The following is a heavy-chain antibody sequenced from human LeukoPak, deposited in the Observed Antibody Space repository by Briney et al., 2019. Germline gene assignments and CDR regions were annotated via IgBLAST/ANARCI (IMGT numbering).Heavy chain of an antibody. CDR1: GGSISSYY. V-gene: IGHV4-59*01. CDR3: ARARPLDYCSGGSCYNYYFDY. D-gene: IGHD2-15*01. CDR2: IYYSGST. J-gene: IGHJ4*02. Sequence: SETLSLTCTVSGGSISSYYWSWIRQPPGKGLEWIGYIYYSGSTNYNPSLKSQVTISVDTSKNQFSLKLSSVTAADTAVYYCARARPLDYCSGGSCYNYYFDYWGQGTLVTVSS.